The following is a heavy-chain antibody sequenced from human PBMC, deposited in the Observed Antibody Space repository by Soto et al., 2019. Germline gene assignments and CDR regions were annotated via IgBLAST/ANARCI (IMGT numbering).Heavy chain of an antibody. J-gene: IGHJ6*02. CDR1: GFTFSGSA. V-gene: IGHV3-73*01. CDR3: GSDTAMAYYAMDV. Sequence: EVQLVESGGGLVQPGGSLKLSCAASGFTFSGSAMHWVRQASGKGLEWVGRIRSKANSYATAYAASVKGRFTISRDDSKNTAYLQMNSLKTEDTAVYYCGSDTAMAYYAMDVWGQGTTVTVSS. CDR2: IRSKANSYAT. D-gene: IGHD5-18*01.